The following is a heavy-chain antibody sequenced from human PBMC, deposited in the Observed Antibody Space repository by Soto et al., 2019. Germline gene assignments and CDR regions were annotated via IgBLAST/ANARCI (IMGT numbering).Heavy chain of an antibody. V-gene: IGHV2-26*01. Sequence: QVTLKESGPVLVKPTETLTLTCTVSGFSLSNARMGVSWIRQPPGKALEWLAHIFSNDEKSYSTSLKSRLTISKDTAKSQVVLTMTNMDPVDTATYYCARIREATMGNYYYGMDVWGQGTTVTVSS. CDR1: GFSLSNARMG. D-gene: IGHD5-12*01. CDR2: IFSNDEK. J-gene: IGHJ6*02. CDR3: ARIREATMGNYYYGMDV.